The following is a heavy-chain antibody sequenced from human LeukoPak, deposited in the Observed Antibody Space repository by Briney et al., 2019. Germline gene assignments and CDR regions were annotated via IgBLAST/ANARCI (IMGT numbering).Heavy chain of an antibody. CDR1: GFTFSSYA. D-gene: IGHD1-26*01. CDR3: AREIVGATSGYFDL. J-gene: IGHJ2*01. CDR2: ISYDGSNK. Sequence: PGGSLRLSCAASGFTFSSYAMHWVRQAPGKGLEWVAVISYDGSNKYYADSVKGRFTISRDNSKNTLYLQMNSLRAEDTAVYYCAREIVGATSGYFDLWGRGTLVTVSS. V-gene: IGHV3-30-3*01.